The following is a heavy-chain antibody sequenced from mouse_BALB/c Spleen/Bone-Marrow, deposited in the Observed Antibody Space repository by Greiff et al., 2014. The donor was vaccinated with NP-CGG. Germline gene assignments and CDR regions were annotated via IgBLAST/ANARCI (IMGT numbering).Heavy chain of an antibody. J-gene: IGHJ1*01. CDR1: GYSFTGYF. CDR2: INPYNGDT. Sequence: EVQLQQSEPELVKPGASVKISCKASGYSFTGYFMNWVMQSHGKSLEWIGRINPYNGDTFYNQKFKGKATLTVDKSSSTAHMELRSLASEDSAVYYCAREGGYYYGSSPYFDVWGAGTTVTVSS. V-gene: IGHV1-20*02. D-gene: IGHD1-1*01. CDR3: AREGGYYYGSSPYFDV.